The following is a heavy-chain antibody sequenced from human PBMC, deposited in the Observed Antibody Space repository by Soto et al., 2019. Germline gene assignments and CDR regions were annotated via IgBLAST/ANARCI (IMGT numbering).Heavy chain of an antibody. CDR3: ARDPLRIVVAGTFWYFDL. V-gene: IGHV1-3*04. Sequence: ASVKVSCKASGYTFTSYAMHWVRQAPGQRLEWMGWINTGNGNTKYSQKFQGRVTITRDTSASTAYMELSSLRSEDTAVYFCARDPLRIVVAGTFWYFDLWGRGTLVTVSS. CDR1: GYTFTSYA. CDR2: INTGNGNT. D-gene: IGHD6-19*01. J-gene: IGHJ2*01.